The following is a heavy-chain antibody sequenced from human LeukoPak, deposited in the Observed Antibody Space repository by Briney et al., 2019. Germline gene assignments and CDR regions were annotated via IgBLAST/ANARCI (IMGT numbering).Heavy chain of an antibody. J-gene: IGHJ4*02. D-gene: IGHD2/OR15-2a*01. CDR1: GGSISSGSYY. V-gene: IGHV4-61*02. Sequence: SQTLSLTCTVSGGSISSGSYYWSWIRQPAGKGLEWIGRIYTSGSTNYNPSLKSRVTMSVDTSKNQFSLKLSSVTAADTAVYYCARGAFETPFDYWGQGTLVTVSS. CDR2: IYTSGST. CDR3: ARGAFETPFDY.